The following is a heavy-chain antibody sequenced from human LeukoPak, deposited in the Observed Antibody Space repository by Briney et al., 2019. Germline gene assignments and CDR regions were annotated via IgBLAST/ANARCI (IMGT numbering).Heavy chain of an antibody. V-gene: IGHV4-59*01. Sequence: SETLSLTCSVSGDSMTGFYWSWIRQPPGKGLEWIGSILYTGDTDYSPSLRSRVVISLDASQNRFSLRLTSVTGADTAVYYCARLRGSGWFAFDYWGQGTLLTVSA. CDR2: ILYTGDT. CDR1: GDSMTGFY. CDR3: ARLRGSGWFAFDY. J-gene: IGHJ4*02. D-gene: IGHD6-19*01.